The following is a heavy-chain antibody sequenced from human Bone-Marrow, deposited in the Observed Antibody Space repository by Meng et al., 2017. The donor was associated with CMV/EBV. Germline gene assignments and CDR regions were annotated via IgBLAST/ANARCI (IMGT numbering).Heavy chain of an antibody. CDR1: GFNFNDYS. Sequence: GESLKISCSASGFNFNDYSMTWVRQVPGRGLEWISFISSGGTSKYYRDSVRGRFTISRDNCKNSLFLQMSGRTADDTAVYYGSGCGYYYDRTDYYPPDFWGQGPLVTVSS. CDR3: SGCGYYYDRTDYYPPDF. CDR2: ISSGGTSK. J-gene: IGHJ4*02. D-gene: IGHD3-22*01. V-gene: IGHV3-11*01.